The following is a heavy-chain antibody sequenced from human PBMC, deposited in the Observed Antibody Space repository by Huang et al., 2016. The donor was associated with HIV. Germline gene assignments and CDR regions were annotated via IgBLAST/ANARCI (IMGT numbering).Heavy chain of an antibody. CDR2: LNPDSGGT. V-gene: IGHV1-46*04. CDR3: ARGRDLWDLFQMDLDY. J-gene: IGHJ4*02. Sequence: QVQLLQSETDVKKPGASVNVSCRASGYIFTANYIPWVRQAPGQGLKGRGRLNPDSGGTVYTHSLQGRFTMTSDTSTTTAYMELCGLTSEDTAIYYCARGRDLWDLFQMDLDYWGQGTLVSVSS. CDR1: GYIFTANY. D-gene: IGHD1-26*01.